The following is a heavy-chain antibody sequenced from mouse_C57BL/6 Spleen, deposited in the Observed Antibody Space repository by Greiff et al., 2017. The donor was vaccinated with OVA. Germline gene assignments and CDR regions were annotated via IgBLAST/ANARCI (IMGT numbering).Heavy chain of an antibody. CDR3: ASNRHAMDY. Sequence: DVKLVESGGGLVKPGGSLKLSCAASGFTFSDYGMHWVRQAPEKGLEWVAYISSGSSTIYYADTVKGRFTISRDNAKNTLFLQMTSLRSEDTAMYYCASNRHAMDYWGQGTSVTVSS. V-gene: IGHV5-17*01. J-gene: IGHJ4*01. CDR1: GFTFSDYG. CDR2: ISSGSSTI.